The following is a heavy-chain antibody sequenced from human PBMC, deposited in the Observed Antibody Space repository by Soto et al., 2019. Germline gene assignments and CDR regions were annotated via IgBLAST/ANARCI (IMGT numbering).Heavy chain of an antibody. J-gene: IGHJ6*02. Sequence: GGSLRLSCAASGFTFSSYAMSWVRQAPGKGLEWVSAISGSGTTTYYADSVRGRFTISRDNSKNTLYLQMNSLRAENTAVYYCAKATSDWYYYYGMDVWGQGTTVTVSS. CDR3: AKATSDWYYYYGMDV. CDR2: ISGSGTTT. D-gene: IGHD2-2*01. V-gene: IGHV3-23*01. CDR1: GFTFSSYA.